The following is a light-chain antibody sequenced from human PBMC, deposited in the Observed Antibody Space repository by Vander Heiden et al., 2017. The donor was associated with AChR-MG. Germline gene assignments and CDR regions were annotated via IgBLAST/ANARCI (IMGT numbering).Light chain of an antibody. CDR1: SLRNYY. CDR3: NSRDSSGNHHVV. Sequence: SSELTQDPAVSVALGQTVRITCQGDSLRNYYASWYQQKPGQAPLLVIYDKNNRPSGIPDRFSGSSSGNTASFTITGAQAEDEADYYCNSRDSSGNHHVVFGGGTKLTVL. J-gene: IGLJ2*01. V-gene: IGLV3-19*01. CDR2: DKN.